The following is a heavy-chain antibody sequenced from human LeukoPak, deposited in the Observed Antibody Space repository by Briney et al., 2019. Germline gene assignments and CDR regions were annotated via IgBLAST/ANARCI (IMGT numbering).Heavy chain of an antibody. CDR2: ISSSSSTI. D-gene: IGHD3-22*01. Sequence: GGSLRLSCAASGFTFSSYSMNWVRQAPGKGLEWVSYISSSSSTIYYADSVKGRFTISRDNAKNSLYLQINSLRAEDTAVYFCARCWPEDSSGYPDYWGQGTLVTVSS. CDR3: ARCWPEDSSGYPDY. J-gene: IGHJ4*02. CDR1: GFTFSSYS. V-gene: IGHV3-48*01.